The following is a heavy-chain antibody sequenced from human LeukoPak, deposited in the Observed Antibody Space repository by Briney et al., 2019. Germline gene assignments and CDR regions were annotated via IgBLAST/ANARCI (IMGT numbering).Heavy chain of an antibody. D-gene: IGHD6-6*01. Sequence: GASVKVSCKASGYIFTSYHMHWVRQAPGQGLEWMGIINPSGGPTTYAQKFQGRLTMTRDMSTSTVYMELSSLRSEDTAVYYCPRDHRSSSSFDYWGQGTLVTVSS. CDR3: PRDHRSSSSFDY. CDR1: GYIFTSYH. V-gene: IGHV1-46*01. CDR2: INPSGGPT. J-gene: IGHJ4*02.